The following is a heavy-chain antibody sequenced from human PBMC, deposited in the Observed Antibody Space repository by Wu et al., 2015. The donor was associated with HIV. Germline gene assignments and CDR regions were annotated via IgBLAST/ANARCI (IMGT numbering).Heavy chain of an antibody. CDR3: ARNLAISFWSEFYFDY. D-gene: IGHD3-16*02. V-gene: IGHV1-69*04. CDR1: GGTFSSYA. Sequence: QVQLVQSGAEVKKPGSSVKVSCKASGGTFSSYAISWVRQAPGQGLEWMGWIVPYSGKIQYAQNFEGRVTMTTDTSTSTAYLELRSLRSDDTAVYYCARNLAISFWSEFYFDYWGQGTLVTVSP. CDR2: IVPYSGKI. J-gene: IGHJ4*02.